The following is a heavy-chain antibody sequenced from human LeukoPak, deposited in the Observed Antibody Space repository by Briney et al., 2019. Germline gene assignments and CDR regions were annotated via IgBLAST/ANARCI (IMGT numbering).Heavy chain of an antibody. D-gene: IGHD3-10*01. V-gene: IGHV4-34*01. CDR1: GGSFSGYY. Sequence: SETLSLTCAVYGGSFSGYYWSWIRQPPGKGLEWIGEINHSGSTNYNPSLKSRVTISVDTSKNQFSLKLSSVTAADTAVYYCARREYYYGSGLWFDPWGQGTLVTVSS. J-gene: IGHJ5*02. CDR2: INHSGST. CDR3: ARREYYYGSGLWFDP.